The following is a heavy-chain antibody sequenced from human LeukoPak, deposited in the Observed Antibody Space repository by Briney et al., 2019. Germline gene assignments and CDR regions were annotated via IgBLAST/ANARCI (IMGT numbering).Heavy chain of an antibody. CDR2: INHSGST. CDR3: ARDVGATPGYFDY. V-gene: IGHV4-34*01. Sequence: SETLSLTCAVYGGSFSGYYWSWIRQPPGKGLEWIGEINHSGSTNYNPSLKSRVTISVDTSKNQFSLKLTSVTAADTAVYYCARDVGATPGYFDYWGQGTLVTVSS. D-gene: IGHD1-26*01. J-gene: IGHJ4*02. CDR1: GGSFSGYY.